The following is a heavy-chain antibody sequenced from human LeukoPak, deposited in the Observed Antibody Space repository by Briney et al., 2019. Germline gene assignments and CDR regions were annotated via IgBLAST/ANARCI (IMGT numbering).Heavy chain of an antibody. CDR2: IYPGDSDT. Sequence: GESLKISCKGSGYSFTSYWIGWVRQMPGKGLEWMGIIYPGDSDTRYSPSSQGQVTISADKSISTAYLQWSSLKASDTAMYYCARTTMVRGVIMGDFDCWGQGTLVTVSS. CDR1: GYSFTSYW. D-gene: IGHD3-10*01. CDR3: ARTTMVRGVIMGDFDC. J-gene: IGHJ4*02. V-gene: IGHV5-51*01.